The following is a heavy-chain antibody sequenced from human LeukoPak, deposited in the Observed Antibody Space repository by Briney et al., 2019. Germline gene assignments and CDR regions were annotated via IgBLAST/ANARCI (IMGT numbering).Heavy chain of an antibody. CDR3: KGSSSWYSWFDP. J-gene: IGHJ5*02. D-gene: IGHD6-13*01. CDR1: GFTFSSYS. CDR2: IKSKTDGGTT. Sequence: GGSLRLSCAASGFTFSSYSMNWVRQTPGKGLEWVGRIKSKTDGGTTDYAAPVKGTFTISRDDSKNTLYLQMNSLKTEDTAVYYCKGSSSWYSWFDPWGQGTLVTVSS. V-gene: IGHV3-15*01.